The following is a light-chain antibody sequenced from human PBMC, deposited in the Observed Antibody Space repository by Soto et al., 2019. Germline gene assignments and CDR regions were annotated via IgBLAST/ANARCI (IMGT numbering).Light chain of an antibody. CDR3: CSYAGDYMFV. J-gene: IGLJ1*01. V-gene: IGLV2-23*01. CDR2: EGT. CDR1: NSDLGSNNL. Sequence: SGLTQPASVSGSPGPSITFSCTETNSDLGSNNLVSWFQQHPGKVPKVMIYEGTKRPSGVSDRFSGSKSDNTASLTISGLQAEDEGDYYCCSYAGDYMFVFGTGTKVTVL.